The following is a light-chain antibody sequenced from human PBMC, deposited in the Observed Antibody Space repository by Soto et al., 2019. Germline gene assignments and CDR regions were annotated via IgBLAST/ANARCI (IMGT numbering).Light chain of an antibody. V-gene: IGKV3-11*01. CDR3: QHRNNRPFS. J-gene: IGKJ3*01. Sequence: VMTQAADSLTVSLGERATINCKSSQSVLSSSNNNNYLAWYQQRPGQAPRLLIYDASYRATGIPARFSGSGSGTDFTLTISSLEPEDFAVYYCQHRNNRPFSFCPGTKVDIK. CDR2: DAS. CDR1: QSVLSSSNNNNY.